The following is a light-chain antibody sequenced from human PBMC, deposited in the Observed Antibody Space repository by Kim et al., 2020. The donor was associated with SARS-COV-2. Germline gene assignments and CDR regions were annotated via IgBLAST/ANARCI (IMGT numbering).Light chain of an antibody. CDR1: QSISSW. Sequence: SASVGGRVTITCRASQSISSWLDWYQQKPGKAPKLLIYKASSLESGVPSRFSGSGSGTEFTLTISSLQPDDFATYYCQQYNSYPYTFGQGTKLEI. J-gene: IGKJ2*01. CDR2: KAS. CDR3: QQYNSYPYT. V-gene: IGKV1-5*03.